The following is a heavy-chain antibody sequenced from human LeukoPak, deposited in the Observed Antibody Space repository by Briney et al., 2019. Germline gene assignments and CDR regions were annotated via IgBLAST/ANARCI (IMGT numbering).Heavy chain of an antibody. CDR2: IYSSGSSGIT. J-gene: IGHJ6*02. Sequence: PSETLTLTCTVSGGSISTYYWSWIRQPPGKQLEWIGYIYSSGSSGITTYNPSLQSRVIISQDTSKNDFSLKLTSVTAADAAVYYCARLAARRGYYYFGMDVWGQGTTVTVSS. CDR1: GGSISTYY. D-gene: IGHD3-10*01. CDR3: ARLAARRGYYYFGMDV. V-gene: IGHV4-59*01.